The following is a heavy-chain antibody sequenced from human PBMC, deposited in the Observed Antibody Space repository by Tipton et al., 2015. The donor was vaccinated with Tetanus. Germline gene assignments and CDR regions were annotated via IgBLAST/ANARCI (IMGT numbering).Heavy chain of an antibody. D-gene: IGHD3-3*01. Sequence: TLSLTCTVSGVSIRNGGYSWSWIRQPPGKGLEWIGYTYHTGGTYYNPPLKSRVTISVDTSKNQFSLKLSSVTAADTAVYYCARIYDFWSGYYSDHWGQGTLVTVSS. CDR3: ARIYDFWSGYYSDH. V-gene: IGHV4-30-2*01. J-gene: IGHJ4*02. CDR2: TYHTGGT. CDR1: GVSIRNGGYS.